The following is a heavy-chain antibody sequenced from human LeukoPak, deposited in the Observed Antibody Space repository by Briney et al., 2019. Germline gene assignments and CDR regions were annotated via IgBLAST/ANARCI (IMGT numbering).Heavy chain of an antibody. D-gene: IGHD4-17*01. CDR2: IRFDGSNN. Sequence: GGSLRLSCAALGFTFSSYGMHWVRQAPGKGLEWVAFIRFDGSNNYYADSVKGRFTISRDNTKNSLYLQMDSLTADDTAVYFCACLRGPSDYWGQGTLVTVSS. J-gene: IGHJ4*02. CDR1: GFTFSSYG. CDR3: ACLRGPSDY. V-gene: IGHV3-30*02.